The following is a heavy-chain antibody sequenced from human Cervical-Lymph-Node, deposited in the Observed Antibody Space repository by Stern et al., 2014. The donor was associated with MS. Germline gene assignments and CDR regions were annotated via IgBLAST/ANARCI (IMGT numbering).Heavy chain of an antibody. CDR2: ISYDGINK. V-gene: IGHV3-30*18. CDR1: GFTSSTYG. CDR3: EKDGVPGYSSSWSLYYFDY. J-gene: IGHJ4*02. D-gene: IGHD6-13*01. Sequence: VQLVESGGGVVQPGRSLRLSCAASGFTSSTYGMQWVRQAPGKGLEWVAGISYDGINKYYADSVKGRFAISRDNSKNTLYLHMNSLGPEDTAVYYCEKDGVPGYSSSWSLYYFDYWGQGTLVTVSS.